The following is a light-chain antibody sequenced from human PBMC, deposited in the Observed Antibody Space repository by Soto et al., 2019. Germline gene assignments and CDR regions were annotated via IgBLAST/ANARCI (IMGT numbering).Light chain of an antibody. CDR1: QSVGRF. Sequence: EIVMTQSPATLSVSPGERATLSCGASQSVGRFLAWDQQKPGQAPRLLIYTATTRATGIPDRFSGSGSGTECTRTVSRLQYDDFAVYYCQQYSNWPAYTFGRGTKLEIK. CDR2: TAT. CDR3: QQYSNWPAYT. V-gene: IGKV3-15*01. J-gene: IGKJ2*01.